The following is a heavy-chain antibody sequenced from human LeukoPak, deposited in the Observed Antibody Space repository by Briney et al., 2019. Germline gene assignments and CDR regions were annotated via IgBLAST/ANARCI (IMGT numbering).Heavy chain of an antibody. CDR3: ARGGTPGYSSGRIDY. V-gene: IGHV3-53*04. CDR2: IYSAGNT. Sequence: GGSLRLSCVASGFTVSSNYMSWVRQAPGKGLEWVSVIYSAGNTYYADSVKGRFTISRHNSENTLYLHMNSLRVADTAVYFCARGGTPGYSSGRIDYWGQGTLVTVSS. J-gene: IGHJ4*02. CDR1: GFTVSSNY. D-gene: IGHD6-19*01.